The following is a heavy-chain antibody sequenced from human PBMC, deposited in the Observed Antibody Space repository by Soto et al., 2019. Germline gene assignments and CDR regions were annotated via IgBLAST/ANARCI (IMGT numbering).Heavy chain of an antibody. J-gene: IGHJ4*02. CDR1: GFTFSTYA. Sequence: EVQLLESGGKLVQPGGSLTLSCAASGFTFSTYAMAWVRQAPGKGLEWVSGVSASGLNTDYADPVKGRFYISRDNSKNTVSLHMNSLRAEDTALCYCAKDRRRRTSGDFFDYWGQGTPVTVSS. D-gene: IGHD1-1*01. CDR3: AKDRRRRTSGDFFDY. V-gene: IGHV3-23*01. CDR2: VSASGLNT.